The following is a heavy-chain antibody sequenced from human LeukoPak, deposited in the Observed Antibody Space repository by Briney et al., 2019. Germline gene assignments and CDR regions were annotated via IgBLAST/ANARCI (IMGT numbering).Heavy chain of an antibody. Sequence: GGSLRLSCAASGFTFSSYSMNWVRQAPGKGLEWVSFISSSSSTIYYADSVKGRFTISRDNAKNSLYLQMNSLRAEDTAVYYCASDGSDTAMVNWGQGTLVTVSS. CDR2: ISSSSSTI. J-gene: IGHJ4*02. V-gene: IGHV3-48*01. D-gene: IGHD5-18*01. CDR1: GFTFSSYS. CDR3: ASDGSDTAMVN.